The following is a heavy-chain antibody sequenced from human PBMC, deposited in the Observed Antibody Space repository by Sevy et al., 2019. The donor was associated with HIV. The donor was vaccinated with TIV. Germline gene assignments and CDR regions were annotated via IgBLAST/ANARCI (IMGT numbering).Heavy chain of an antibody. CDR3: AKVSDCSSTSCSF. V-gene: IGHV3-30*02. Sequence: GGSLRLSCAASGFTFSSYGMHWVRQAPGKGLEWVAFIRYDGSNKYYADSVKGRFTISRDNSKNTLYLQMNSLRAEDTAVYYCAKVSDCSSTSCSFWGQGTLVTVSS. J-gene: IGHJ4*02. CDR2: IRYDGSNK. D-gene: IGHD2-2*01. CDR1: GFTFSSYG.